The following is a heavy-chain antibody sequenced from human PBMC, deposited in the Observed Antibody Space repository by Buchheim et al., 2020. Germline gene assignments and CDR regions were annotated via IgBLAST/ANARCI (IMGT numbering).Heavy chain of an antibody. J-gene: IGHJ4*02. CDR2: ISGSGGST. D-gene: IGHD6-19*01. CDR3: AKDAGQWLVLGFDY. CDR1: GFTFSNYD. Sequence: EVHLLESGGGLVQPGGSLRLSCAASGFTFSNYDMSWVRQAPGKGLEWVSAISGSGGSTYYADSVKGRFTISRDNSKNTVFLQMSSLRAEDTAVYYCAKDAGQWLVLGFDYWGQGTL. V-gene: IGHV3-23*01.